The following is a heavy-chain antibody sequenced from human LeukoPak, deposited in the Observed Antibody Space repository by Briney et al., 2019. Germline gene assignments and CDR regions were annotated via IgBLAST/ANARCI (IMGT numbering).Heavy chain of an antibody. CDR1: GYTFTSYA. D-gene: IGHD6-13*01. Sequence: ASVKVSCKASGYTFTSYAMHWVRQAPGQRLEWMGWISAYNGNTNYAQKLQGRVTMTTDTSTSTAYMELRSLRSDDTAVYYCAREGGGYAAAGLDYWGQGTLVTVSS. CDR3: AREGGGYAAAGLDY. CDR2: ISAYNGNT. V-gene: IGHV1-18*01. J-gene: IGHJ4*02.